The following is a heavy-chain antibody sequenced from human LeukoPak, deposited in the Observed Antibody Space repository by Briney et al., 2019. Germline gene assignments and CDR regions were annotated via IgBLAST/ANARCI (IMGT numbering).Heavy chain of an antibody. CDR3: AKDPLSYYDSSGYRYFDY. V-gene: IGHV3-23*01. D-gene: IGHD3-22*01. CDR2: ISGSGGST. J-gene: IGHJ4*02. Sequence: QPGGSLRLSCEASGFTFSTYSMNWVRQAPGKGLEWVSGISGSGGSTYYADSVKGRFTISRDNSKNTLYLQMNRLRAEDTAVYFCAKDPLSYYDSSGYRYFDYWGQGTLVTVSS. CDR1: GFTFSTYS.